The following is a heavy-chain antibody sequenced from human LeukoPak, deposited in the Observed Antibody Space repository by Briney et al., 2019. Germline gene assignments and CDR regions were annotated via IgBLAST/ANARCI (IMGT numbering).Heavy chain of an antibody. CDR2: ISYDGSNK. V-gene: IGHV3-30*03. CDR1: GFTFGSYG. CDR3: ARVQDYGDYAEYYYYGMDV. Sequence: GRSLRLSCAASGFTFGSYGMHWVRQAPGKGLEWVAVISYDGSNKYYADSVKGRFTISRDNSKNTLYLQMNSLRAEDTAVYYCARVQDYGDYAEYYYYGMDVWGQGTTVTVSS. J-gene: IGHJ6*02. D-gene: IGHD4-17*01.